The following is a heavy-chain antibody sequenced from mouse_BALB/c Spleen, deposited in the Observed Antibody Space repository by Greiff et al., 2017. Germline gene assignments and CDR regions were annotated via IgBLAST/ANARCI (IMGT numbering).Heavy chain of an antibody. CDR2: IWSGGST. J-gene: IGHJ4*01. CDR3: ASPNAMDY. Sequence: VKVVESGPGLVQPSQSLSITCTVSGFSLTSYGVHWVRQSPGKGLEWLGVIWSGGSTDYNAAFISRLSISKDNSKSQVFFKMNSLQANDTAIYYCASPNAMDYWGQGTSVTVSS. V-gene: IGHV2-2*02. CDR1: GFSLTSYG.